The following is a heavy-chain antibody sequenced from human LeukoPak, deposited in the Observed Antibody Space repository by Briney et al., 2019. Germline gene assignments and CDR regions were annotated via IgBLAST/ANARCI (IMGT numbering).Heavy chain of an antibody. Sequence: GSLRLSCAASGFTFSTYWMNWVRRAPGKALEWVANISQDGRFKYSVASVQGRFTISRGNAQNALYLEMNSLRAEDTAVYYCARILPGAVGDVLDLWGQGTMVTVTS. V-gene: IGHV3-7*01. J-gene: IGHJ3*01. D-gene: IGHD6-19*01. CDR1: GFTFSTYW. CDR3: ARILPGAVGDVLDL. CDR2: ISQDGRFK.